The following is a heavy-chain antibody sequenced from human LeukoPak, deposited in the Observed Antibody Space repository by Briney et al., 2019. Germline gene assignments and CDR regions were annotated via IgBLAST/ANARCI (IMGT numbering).Heavy chain of an antibody. V-gene: IGHV4-4*07. CDR2: IYTSGST. J-gene: IGHJ4*02. D-gene: IGHD6-6*01. CDR1: GGSISSYY. CDR3: ARETSIAARRGFYYFDY. Sequence: PSETLSLTCTVSGGSISSYYWSWIRQPAGKGLEWIGRIYTSGSTNYNPSLKSRVTMSVDTSKNQFSLKLSSVTAADTAVYYCARETSIAARRGFYYFDYWGQGTLVTVSS.